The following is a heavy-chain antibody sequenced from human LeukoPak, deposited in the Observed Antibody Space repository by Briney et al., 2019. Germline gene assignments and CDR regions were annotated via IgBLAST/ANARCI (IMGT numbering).Heavy chain of an antibody. CDR1: GGSFSGYY. D-gene: IGHD4-23*01. CDR2: INHSGST. Sequence: SETLSLTCAVYGGSFSGYYWSWIRQPPGKGLEWIGEINHSGSTNYNPSLMSRVTISVDTSKNQFSLKLSSVTAADTAVYYCARASTTVVTPLDYWGQGTLVTVSS. CDR3: ARASTTVVTPLDY. V-gene: IGHV4-34*01. J-gene: IGHJ4*02.